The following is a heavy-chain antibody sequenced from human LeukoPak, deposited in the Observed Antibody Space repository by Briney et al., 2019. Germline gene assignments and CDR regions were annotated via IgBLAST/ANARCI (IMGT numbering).Heavy chain of an antibody. CDR2: ISVYNGNP. D-gene: IGHD7-27*01. V-gene: IGHV1-18*01. Sequence: ASVKVSCKASGYTFSTYDITWVRQAPGQGLEWMGSISVYNGNPNYAQKLRGRLTMTTDTSTSTAFMELRSQRSDDTAVYYCARGTGGLIWGKGTLVTVSS. J-gene: IGHJ4*02. CDR3: ARGTGGLI. CDR1: GYTFSTYD.